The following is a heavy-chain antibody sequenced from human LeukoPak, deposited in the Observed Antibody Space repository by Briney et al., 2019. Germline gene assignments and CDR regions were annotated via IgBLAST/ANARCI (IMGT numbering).Heavy chain of an antibody. Sequence: GGSLRLSCAASGFTFSDYYMSWIRQAPGKGLEWVSYISSSGSTIYYADSVKGRFTISRDNAKNSLYLQMNSLRAEDTAVYYCARDRDYYGSGSYYSKIDYWGQGTLVTVSS. CDR1: GFTFSDYY. J-gene: IGHJ4*02. V-gene: IGHV3-11*01. CDR2: ISSSGSTI. CDR3: ARDRDYYGSGSYYSKIDY. D-gene: IGHD3-10*01.